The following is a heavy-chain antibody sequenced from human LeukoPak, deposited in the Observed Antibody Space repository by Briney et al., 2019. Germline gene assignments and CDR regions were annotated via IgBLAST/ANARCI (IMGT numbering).Heavy chain of an antibody. D-gene: IGHD3-9*01. V-gene: IGHV1-46*01. CDR2: INPSGGST. Sequence: ASVKVSCKASGYTFTSYYMHWVRQAPGQGLEWMGIINPSGGSTSYAQKFQGRVTITADESTSTAYMELSSLRSEDTAVYYCARDGILRAFDIWGQGTMVTVSS. CDR1: GYTFTSYY. CDR3: ARDGILRAFDI. J-gene: IGHJ3*02.